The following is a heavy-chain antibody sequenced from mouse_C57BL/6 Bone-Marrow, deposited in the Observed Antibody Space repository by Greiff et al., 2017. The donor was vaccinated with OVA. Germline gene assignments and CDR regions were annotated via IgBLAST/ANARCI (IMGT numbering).Heavy chain of an antibody. CDR2: IYPEAGGT. CDR1: GYTFTDYE. Sequence: QVQLQQSGAELVRPGASVTLSCKASGYTFTDYEMHWVKQPPVHGLEWIGAIYPEAGGTPYNQKFKGKAIVTADKSSSTAYMELSSLTSEDSAVYYCTPVYDGYYRGFAYWGQGTLVTVSA. J-gene: IGHJ3*01. D-gene: IGHD2-3*01. V-gene: IGHV1-15*01. CDR3: TPVYDGYYRGFAY.